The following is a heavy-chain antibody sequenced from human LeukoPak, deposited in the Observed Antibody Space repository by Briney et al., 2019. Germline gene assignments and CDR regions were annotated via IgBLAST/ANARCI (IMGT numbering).Heavy chain of an antibody. V-gene: IGHV3-48*04. D-gene: IGHD2-2*01. Sequence: GGSLRLSCAASGFTFSSYGMSWVRQAPGKGLEWVSYISSSGSTIYYADSVKGRFTISRDNAKNSLYLQMNSLRAEDTAVYYCAREYCSSTSCYPCFDYWGQGTLVTVSS. CDR3: AREYCSSTSCYPCFDY. J-gene: IGHJ4*02. CDR2: ISSSGSTI. CDR1: GFTFSSYG.